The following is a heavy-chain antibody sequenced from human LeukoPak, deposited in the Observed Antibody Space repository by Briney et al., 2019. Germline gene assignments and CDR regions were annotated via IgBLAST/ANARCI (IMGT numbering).Heavy chain of an antibody. J-gene: IGHJ6*02. Sequence: GGSLRLSCAASGFPFSSYAMSWVRQAPGKGLEWVSAISGSGGSTYYAGSVKGRFTISRDNSKNTLYLQMNSLRAEDTAVYYCAKSRKRPTDNMDVWGQGTTVTVSS. D-gene: IGHD2-2*01. CDR2: ISGSGGST. CDR3: AKSRKRPTDNMDV. V-gene: IGHV3-23*01. CDR1: GFPFSSYA.